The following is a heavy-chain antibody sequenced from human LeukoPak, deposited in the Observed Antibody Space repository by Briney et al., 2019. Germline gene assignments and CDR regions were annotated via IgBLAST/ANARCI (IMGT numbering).Heavy chain of an antibody. V-gene: IGHV3-11*01. Sequence: GGSLRLSCAASGFTFSDYYMSWIRRAPGKGLEWVSYISSSGSTIYYADSVKGRFTISRDNAKKSLYLQMNSLRAEDTAVYYCARDRPGYYGSGSYFDYWGQGTLVTVSS. CDR1: GFTFSDYY. D-gene: IGHD3-10*01. J-gene: IGHJ4*02. CDR2: ISSSGSTI. CDR3: ARDRPGYYGSGSYFDY.